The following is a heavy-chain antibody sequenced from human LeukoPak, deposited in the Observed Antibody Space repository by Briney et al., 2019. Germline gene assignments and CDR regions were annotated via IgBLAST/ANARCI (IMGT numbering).Heavy chain of an antibody. CDR1: GFSFSTYW. CDR3: ARGGHYGSFDY. D-gene: IGHD4-17*01. Sequence: PGGSLRLSCAASGFSFSTYWMSWVRQVPEKGLEWVANIMHDGTEKYFVDSMKGRFTISRDNAKSSLYLQMNSLRVEDTAVYYCARGGHYGSFDYWGQGTLVTVSS. V-gene: IGHV3-7*01. CDR2: IMHDGTEK. J-gene: IGHJ4*02.